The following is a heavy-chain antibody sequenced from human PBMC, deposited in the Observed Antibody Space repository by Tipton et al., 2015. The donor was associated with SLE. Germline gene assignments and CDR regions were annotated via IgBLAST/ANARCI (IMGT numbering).Heavy chain of an antibody. CDR3: TIGQGWLPDY. Sequence: GLVKPSETLSLTCTVSGVSISNYYWTWVRQPPGKGLEWVGYIFKTAITSYSPSLKSRVTISVDTSKNQFSLKLSSVTAADTAIYYCTIGQGWLPDYWGQGTLVTVSS. J-gene: IGHJ4*02. CDR1: GVSISNYY. D-gene: IGHD5-24*01. CDR2: IFKTAIT. V-gene: IGHV4-59*01.